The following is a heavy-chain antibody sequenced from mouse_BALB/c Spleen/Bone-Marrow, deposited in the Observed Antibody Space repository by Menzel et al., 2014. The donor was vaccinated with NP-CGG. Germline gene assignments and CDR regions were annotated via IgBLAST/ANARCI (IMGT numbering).Heavy chain of an antibody. CDR3: ARGLGEIWGY. V-gene: IGHV1-61*01. J-gene: IGHJ2*01. Sequence: VQLQQSGAELVRPGTSVQLSCKASGYSFTNYWTNWVKQRPGQGLEWIGMIHPSDSESRLNQKFKDKATLTVDKSSTTAYMQLSSPTSGDSAVYYCARGLGEIWGYWDQGTTLTVPS. CDR2: IHPSDSES. CDR1: GYSFTNYW. D-gene: IGHD4-1*01.